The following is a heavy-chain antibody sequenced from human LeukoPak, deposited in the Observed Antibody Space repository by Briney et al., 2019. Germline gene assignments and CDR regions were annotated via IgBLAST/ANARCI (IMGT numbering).Heavy chain of an antibody. Sequence: SVKVSCKASGYTFTSYYMHWVRQAPGQGLEWMGGIIPMFGTANYAQKFQGRVTITADKSTSTAYMELSSLRSEDTAVYYCARDPPGRPYSSSSYGWGQGTLVTVSS. CDR3: ARDPPGRPYSSSSYG. V-gene: IGHV1-69*06. CDR2: IIPMFGTA. CDR1: GYTFTSYY. D-gene: IGHD6-6*01. J-gene: IGHJ4*02.